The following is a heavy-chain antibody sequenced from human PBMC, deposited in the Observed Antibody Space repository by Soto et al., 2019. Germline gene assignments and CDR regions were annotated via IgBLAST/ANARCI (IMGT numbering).Heavy chain of an antibody. D-gene: IGHD5-12*01. CDR1: GGSFSGYY. V-gene: IGHV4-34*01. Sequence: SETLSLTCAVYGGSFSGYYWSWIRQPPGKGLEWIGEINHSGSTNYNPSLKSRVTISVDTSKNQFSLKLNSVTAADTAVYYCARRLIHHSGYDGRTLDYWGQGTLVTVSS. J-gene: IGHJ4*02. CDR2: INHSGST. CDR3: ARRLIHHSGYDGRTLDY.